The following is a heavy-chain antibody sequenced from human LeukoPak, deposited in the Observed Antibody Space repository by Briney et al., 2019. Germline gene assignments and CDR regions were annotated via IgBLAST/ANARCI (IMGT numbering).Heavy chain of an antibody. D-gene: IGHD6-13*01. CDR1: GGSISSYY. CDR3: AREVVAAAGKGVDY. CDR2: ISYDGSNK. V-gene: IGHV3-30*03. J-gene: IGHJ4*02. Sequence: LSLTCTVSGGSISSYYWSWIRQPPGKGLEWVAVISYDGSNKYYADSVKGRFTISRDNAKNSLYLQMNSLRAEDTAVYYCAREVVAAAGKGVDYWGQGTLVTVSS.